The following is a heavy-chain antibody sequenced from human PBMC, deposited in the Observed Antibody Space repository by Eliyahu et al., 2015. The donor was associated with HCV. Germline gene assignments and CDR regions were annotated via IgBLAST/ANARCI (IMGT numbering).Heavy chain of an antibody. CDR3: AREMWRYDILTGYRWFDR. Sequence: QVELQESGPGLVKPSGTLSLTCVVSGGSIXSDNWWSWXRQPPGKGLEWIGEIHHSGSTNYNPSLKSQVAISVDKSKNQFSLKVTSVTAADTAMYFCAREMWRYDILTGYRWFDRWGQGTLVTVSS. CDR2: IHHSGST. J-gene: IGHJ5*02. CDR1: GGSIXSDNW. V-gene: IGHV4-4*02. D-gene: IGHD3-9*01.